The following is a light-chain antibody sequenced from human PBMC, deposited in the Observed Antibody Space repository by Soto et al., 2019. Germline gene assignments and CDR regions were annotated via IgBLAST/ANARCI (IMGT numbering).Light chain of an antibody. CDR2: AVS. CDR1: QGVGND. Sequence: AIQMTQSPSSLSASIGDTVTITCRASQGVGNDLGWYQQRPGKAPSLLIYAVSILHNGVPSRFSGSGSGTHFTLTISSLQPEDFATYYCLQDYNNPLSFGGGTKVEIK. CDR3: LQDYNNPLS. V-gene: IGKV1-6*01. J-gene: IGKJ4*01.